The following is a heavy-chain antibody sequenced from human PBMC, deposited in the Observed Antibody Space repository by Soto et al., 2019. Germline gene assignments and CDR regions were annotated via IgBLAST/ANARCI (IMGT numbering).Heavy chain of an antibody. CDR3: ARGPAVDVGPTYFDH. CDR1: GGTFSSYG. CDR2: IIPILNTA. V-gene: IGHV1-69*13. Sequence: ASVKVSCKTSGGTFSSYGISWVRQAPGQGLEWMGGIIPILNTANYAQKFQGRVTITADESTTSAYMELSSLRSEDTAVYYCARGPAVDVGPTYFDHWGQGTPVTVSS. J-gene: IGHJ4*02. D-gene: IGHD1-26*01.